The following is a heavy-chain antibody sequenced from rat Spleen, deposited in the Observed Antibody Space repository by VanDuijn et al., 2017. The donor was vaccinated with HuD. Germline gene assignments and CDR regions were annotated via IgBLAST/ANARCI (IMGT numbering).Heavy chain of an antibody. J-gene: IGHJ1*01. CDR2: INSADNT. CDR3: GYSGGLRGYFDF. D-gene: IGHD1-1*01. Sequence: EVQLQESGPGLVKPSQSLSLTCSVTGHSISSSYRWNWIRKFPGNKLEWLGFINSADNTNYNPSLRSRISISRGTSKNQFFLQVNSVTTEDTATYYGGYSGGLRGYFDFWGPGTMVTVSS. V-gene: IGHV3-3*01. CDR1: GHSISSSYR.